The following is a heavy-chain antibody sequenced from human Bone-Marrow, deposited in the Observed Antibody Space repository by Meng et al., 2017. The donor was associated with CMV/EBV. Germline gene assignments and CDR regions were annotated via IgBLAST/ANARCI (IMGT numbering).Heavy chain of an antibody. CDR3: ARDFGSGYSGGAFDI. CDR1: GFTFSSYG. J-gene: IGHJ3*02. Sequence: GESLKISCAASGFTFSSYGMHWVRQAPGKGLEWVAFIRYDGSNKYYADSVKGRFTISRDNSKNTLYLQMNSLRAEDTAVYYCARDFGSGYSGGAFDIWGQGTMVTVSS. V-gene: IGHV3-30*02. D-gene: IGHD3-22*01. CDR2: IRYDGSNK.